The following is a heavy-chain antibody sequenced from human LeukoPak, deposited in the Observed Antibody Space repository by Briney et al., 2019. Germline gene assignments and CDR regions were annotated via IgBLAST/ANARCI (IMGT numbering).Heavy chain of an antibody. CDR3: AKDYYETSGYFDS. Sequence: PGGSLRLSCAASGLTFKIYSMHWVSQAPGKCLEWVAVIGGRGDSIFYADSVKGRFTISRDNSKNTVDLQMSSLRAEDTAIYYCAKDYYETSGYFDSWGQGSLVSASS. V-gene: IGHV3-23*01. J-gene: IGHJ4*02. CDR2: IGGRGDSI. CDR1: GLTFKIYS. D-gene: IGHD3-22*01.